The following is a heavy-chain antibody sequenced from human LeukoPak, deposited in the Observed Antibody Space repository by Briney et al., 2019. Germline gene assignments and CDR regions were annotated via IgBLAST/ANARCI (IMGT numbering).Heavy chain of an antibody. V-gene: IGHV7-4-1*02. CDR1: GYSFTSNA. D-gene: IGHD2-15*01. Sequence: ASVKVSCKASGYSFTSNAMNWVRQAPGQGLEWMGWINTNTGNPTYAQGFTGRFVFSLDTSVSTTYLQISSLKAEDTAVYYCARDQEGYCSGGSCYVRKRYDAFDIWGQGTMVTVSS. CDR2: INTNTGNP. CDR3: ARDQEGYCSGGSCYVRKRYDAFDI. J-gene: IGHJ3*02.